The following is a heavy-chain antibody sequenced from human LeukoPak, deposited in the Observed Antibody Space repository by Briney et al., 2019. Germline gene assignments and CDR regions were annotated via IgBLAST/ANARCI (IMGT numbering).Heavy chain of an antibody. D-gene: IGHD6-13*01. CDR1: GGSISSYY. V-gene: IGHV4-59*01. J-gene: IGHJ4*02. CDR3: ARAISSWYLDY. CDR2: IYYSGST. Sequence: SETLSLTCTVSGGSISSYYWSWIRQPPGKGLEWIGYIYYSGSTNYNPSLKSRVTISVDTSKNQFSLKLSSVTAADTAVYYCARAISSWYLDYWGQGTLVTVSS.